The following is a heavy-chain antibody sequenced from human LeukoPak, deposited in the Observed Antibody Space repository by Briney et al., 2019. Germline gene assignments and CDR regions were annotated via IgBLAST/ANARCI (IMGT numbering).Heavy chain of an antibody. CDR1: GFTFSSYA. Sequence: PGGSLRLSCAASGFTFSSYAVSWVRQAPGKGLEWVSGISGRGTDGDKYYADSVKGRFTISRDNSKNTVYLQMNSLRAEDTAVYFCAKEVGYSPDGFDIWGRGTMVAVSS. V-gene: IGHV3-23*01. D-gene: IGHD2-15*01. J-gene: IGHJ3*02. CDR3: AKEVGYSPDGFDI. CDR2: ISGRGTDGDK.